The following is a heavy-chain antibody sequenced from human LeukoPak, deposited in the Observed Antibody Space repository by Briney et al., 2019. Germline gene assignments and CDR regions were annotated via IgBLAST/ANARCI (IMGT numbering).Heavy chain of an antibody. D-gene: IGHD3-22*01. V-gene: IGHV3-74*01. CDR1: GFTFSTSW. CDR3: VRDMGYYDKV. J-gene: IGHJ4*02. CDR2: INPDGSST. Sequence: PGGSPRLSCAASGFTFSTSWMHWDRQAPGKGLVWVSRINPDGSSTDYADSVKGRFTISRDNAKNTLYLQMNSLRAEDAAVYYCVRDMGYYDKVWGQGTLVTVSS.